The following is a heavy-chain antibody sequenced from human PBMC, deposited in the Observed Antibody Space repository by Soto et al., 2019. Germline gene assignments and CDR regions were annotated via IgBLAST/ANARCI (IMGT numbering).Heavy chain of an antibody. CDR1: GFNFKKFA. D-gene: IGHD6-19*01. J-gene: IGHJ4*02. CDR2: ISCCGGSA. V-gene: IGHV3-23*01. CDR3: ASADGQQWLIPHLDN. Sequence: EVQLLESGGGVVQPGGSLRLSCVASGFNFKKFAMARVRQAAGEGLEWVSGISCCGGSASYADSVKGPFSIARDDSKNTLSLPLNSLRVEDTAQYYCASADGQQWLIPHLDNWGQGTLVTFS.